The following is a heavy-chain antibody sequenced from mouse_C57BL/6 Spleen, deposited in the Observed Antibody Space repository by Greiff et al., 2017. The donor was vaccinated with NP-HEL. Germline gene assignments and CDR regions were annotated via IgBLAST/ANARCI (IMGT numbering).Heavy chain of an antibody. J-gene: IGHJ4*01. D-gene: IGHD2-1*01. CDR1: GYAFSSSW. CDR3: ARSGYGNYDYAMDY. Sequence: QVQLQQSGPELVKPGASVKISCKASGYAFSSSWMNWVKQRPGKGLEWIGRIYPGDGDTNYNGKFKGKATLTADKSSSTAYMQLSSLTSEDSAVYVCARSGYGNYDYAMDYWGQGTSVTVSS. V-gene: IGHV1-82*01. CDR2: IYPGDGDT.